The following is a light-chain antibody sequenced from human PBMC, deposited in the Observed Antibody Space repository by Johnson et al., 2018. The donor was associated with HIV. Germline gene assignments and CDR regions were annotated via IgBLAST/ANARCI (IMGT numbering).Light chain of an antibody. CDR1: SSNIGSNS. CDR2: ENN. V-gene: IGLV1-51*02. CDR3: GTWDSSLSAGV. J-gene: IGLJ1*01. Sequence: HSVLTQPPSVSAAPGQKVTISCSGSSSNIGSNSVSWYQQLPGTAPKLLIYENNKRPSGIPDRFSGSKSGTSATLGITGLQTGDEADYYCGTWDSSLSAGVFGTGTKVTVL.